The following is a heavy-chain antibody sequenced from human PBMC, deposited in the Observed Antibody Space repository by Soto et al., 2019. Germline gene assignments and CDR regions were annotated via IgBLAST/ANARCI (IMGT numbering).Heavy chain of an antibody. D-gene: IGHD4-17*01. J-gene: IGHJ6*02. CDR3: AKARRKVNYGTLYYYGMDV. CDR2: ISYDGSNK. CDR1: GFTFSSYG. Sequence: QVQLVESGGGVVQPGRSLRLSCAASGFTFSSYGMHWVRQAPGKGLEWVAVISYDGSNKYYADSVKGRFTISRDNSKNTLYLQMNSLRAEDTAVYYCAKARRKVNYGTLYYYGMDVWGQGTTVTVSS. V-gene: IGHV3-30*18.